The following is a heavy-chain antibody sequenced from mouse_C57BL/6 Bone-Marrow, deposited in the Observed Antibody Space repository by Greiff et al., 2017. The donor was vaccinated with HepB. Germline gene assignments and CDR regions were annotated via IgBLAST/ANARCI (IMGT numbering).Heavy chain of an antibody. CDR2: INPGSGGT. D-gene: IGHD1-1*01. CDR1: GYAFTNYL. V-gene: IGHV1-54*01. J-gene: IGHJ3*01. Sequence: QVQLQQSGAELVRPGTSVKVSCKASGYAFTNYLIEWVKQRPGQGLEWIGVINPGSGGTNYNEKFKGKATLTADKSSSTAYMQLSSLTSEDSAVYVCARRSGSRFAYWGQGTLVTVSA. CDR3: ARRSGSRFAY.